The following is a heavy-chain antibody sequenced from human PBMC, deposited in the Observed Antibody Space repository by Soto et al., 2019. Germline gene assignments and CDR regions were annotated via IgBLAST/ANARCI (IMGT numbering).Heavy chain of an antibody. CDR1: GFTFSSYS. Sequence: GGSLRLCCAASGFTFSSYSMNWVRQAPGKGLEWVSSISSSSSYIYYADSVKGRFTISRDNAKNSLYLQMNSLRAEDTAVYYCARDFSRITIFGVVWVPDAIDIRGQGTMVTVSS. CDR2: ISSSSSYI. V-gene: IGHV3-21*01. J-gene: IGHJ3*02. D-gene: IGHD3-3*01. CDR3: ARDFSRITIFGVVWVPDAIDI.